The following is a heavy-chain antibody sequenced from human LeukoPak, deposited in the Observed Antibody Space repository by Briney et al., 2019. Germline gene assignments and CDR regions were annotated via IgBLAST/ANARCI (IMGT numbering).Heavy chain of an antibody. J-gene: IGHJ4*02. V-gene: IGHV1-2*06. D-gene: IGHD4-17*01. CDR1: GYTXTGYY. CDR3: AIDYGDYAFDY. Sequence: VKVSCXXXGYTXTGYYXHWVRQAPGQGLEWMGRINPNSGGTNYAQKFQGRVTMTRDTSISTAYMELSRLRSDDTAVYYCAIDYGDYAFDYWGQGTLVTVSS. CDR2: INPNSGGT.